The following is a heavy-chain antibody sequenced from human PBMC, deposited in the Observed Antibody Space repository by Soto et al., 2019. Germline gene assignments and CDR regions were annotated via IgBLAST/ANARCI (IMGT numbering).Heavy chain of an antibody. CDR2: ISGSGGST. Sequence: GGSLRLSCAASGFTFSSYAMSWVRQAPGKGLEWVSAISGSGGSTYYADSVKGRFTISRDNSKNTLYLQMNSLRAEDTAVYYCAKEFTRYDILTGSQLDYWGQGTLVTVSS. CDR1: GFTFSSYA. CDR3: AKEFTRYDILTGSQLDY. V-gene: IGHV3-23*01. J-gene: IGHJ4*02. D-gene: IGHD3-9*01.